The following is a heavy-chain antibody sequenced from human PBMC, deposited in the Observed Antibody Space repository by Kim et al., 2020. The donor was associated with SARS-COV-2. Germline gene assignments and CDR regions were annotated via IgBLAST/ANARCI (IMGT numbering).Heavy chain of an antibody. CDR3: ARHLHVTNVIFYWYFDL. J-gene: IGHJ2*01. D-gene: IGHD3-3*01. CDR2: IFGSGSGT. V-gene: IGHV3-23*01. CDR1: GFTFGHSA. Sequence: GGSLRLSCTGSGFTFGHSAMSWVRQVPGKGLQWVAGIFGSGSGTYYADSVKGRFTISRDNSQSTVHLQLNDLRADDTAVYYCARHLHVTNVIFYWYFDLWGRGTLVTVSS.